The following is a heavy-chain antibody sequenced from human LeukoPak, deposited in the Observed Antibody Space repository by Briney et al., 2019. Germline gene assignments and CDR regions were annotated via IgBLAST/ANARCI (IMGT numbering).Heavy chain of an antibody. CDR3: AREGSSSEAVIDY. V-gene: IGHV4-61*02. CDR1: GGSISSGSYY. D-gene: IGHD6-6*01. CDR2: IYTSGST. J-gene: IGHJ4*02. Sequence: SETLSLTCTVSGGSISSGSYYWSWIRQPAGKGLEWIGRIYTSGSTNYNPSLKSRVTISVDTSKNQFSLKLSSVTAADTAVYYCAREGSSSEAVIDYWGQGTLVTVSS.